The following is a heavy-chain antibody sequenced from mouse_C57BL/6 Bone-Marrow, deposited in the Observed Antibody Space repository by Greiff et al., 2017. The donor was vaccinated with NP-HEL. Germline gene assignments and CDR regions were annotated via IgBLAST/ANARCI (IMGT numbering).Heavy chain of an antibody. CDR2: IHPNSGST. D-gene: IGHD1-1*01. CDR1: GYTFTSYW. V-gene: IGHV1-64*01. Sequence: QVQLQQPGAELVKPGASVKLSCKASGYTFTSYWMHWVKQRPGQGLEWIGMIHPNSGSTNYNEKFKSKATLTVDKSSSTAYMQLSSLTSEDSAVYYCARLGLYGSSSDYEGRGTTLTVSS. J-gene: IGHJ2*01. CDR3: ARLGLYGSSSDY.